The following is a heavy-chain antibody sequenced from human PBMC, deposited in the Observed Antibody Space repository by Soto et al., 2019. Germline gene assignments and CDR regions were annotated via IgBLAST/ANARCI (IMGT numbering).Heavy chain of an antibody. CDR1: GFTVSSNY. D-gene: IGHD1-20*01. CDR2: IYSGGST. V-gene: IGHV3-53*01. Sequence: GGSLRLSCAASGFTVSSNYMSWVRQAPGKGLEWVSVIYSGGSTFYADSVKGRFTISRDNSKNTLYLQMNSLRAEDTAVYYCGRNGISSLTYFDYWGQGTLVTVSS. J-gene: IGHJ4*02. CDR3: GRNGISSLTYFDY.